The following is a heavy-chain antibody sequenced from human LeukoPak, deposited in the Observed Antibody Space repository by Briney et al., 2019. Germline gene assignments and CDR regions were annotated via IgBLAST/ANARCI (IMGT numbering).Heavy chain of an antibody. D-gene: IGHD3-3*01. J-gene: IGHJ4*02. CDR1: GFTLSSYS. CDR2: ISSSSTI. Sequence: PGGSLRRSCAPPGFTLSSYSMNWVRQAPGKGVEWVSYISSSSTIYYADSVKGRFTISRDSAKNSLYLQMNSLRAEDTAVYYCARDLNDFWSGYSYDYWGQGTLVTVSS. CDR3: ARDLNDFWSGYSYDY. V-gene: IGHV3-48*01.